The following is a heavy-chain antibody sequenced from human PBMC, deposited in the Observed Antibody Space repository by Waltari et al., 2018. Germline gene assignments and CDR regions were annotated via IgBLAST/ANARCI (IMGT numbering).Heavy chain of an antibody. Sequence: QVQLQQWGAGLLKPSETMSLTCAVYGGSFSGYYWSWIRQPPGKGLELIGEINHSGSTNHTPSLKSRVTASVDTSKNHVSRKLSSVTAADTAVYYCARVYGAAAADKYYFDSWGQGTLVTVSS. CDR2: INHSGST. CDR1: GGSFSGYY. J-gene: IGHJ4*02. D-gene: IGHD6-13*01. CDR3: ARVYGAAAADKYYFDS. V-gene: IGHV4-34*01.